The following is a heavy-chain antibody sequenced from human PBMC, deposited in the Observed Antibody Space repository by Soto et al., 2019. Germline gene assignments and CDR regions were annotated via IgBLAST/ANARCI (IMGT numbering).Heavy chain of an antibody. J-gene: IGHJ4*02. Sequence: SSETLSLTCTVSGGSISSGDYYWSWIRQPPGKGLEWIGYIYYSGSTYYNPSLKSRVTISVDTSKNQFSLKLSSVTAADTAVYYCSISSGWDMFDYWGQGTLVNVSS. V-gene: IGHV4-30-4*01. CDR2: IYYSGST. D-gene: IGHD6-19*01. CDR3: SISSGWDMFDY. CDR1: GGSISSGDYY.